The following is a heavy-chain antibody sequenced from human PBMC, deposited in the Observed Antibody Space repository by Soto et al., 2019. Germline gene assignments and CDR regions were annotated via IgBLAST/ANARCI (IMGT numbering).Heavy chain of an antibody. V-gene: IGHV3-30*04. Sequence: QVQLVESGGGVVQPGRSLRLSCAASGFTFSSYAMHWVRQAPGKGLEWVAVISYDGRNKYYADSVKGRFTISRDNSKNTRYLQMNSLRAEDTAVYYCAREEIQLWHGYYYYYGMDVWGQGTTVTVSS. CDR3: AREEIQLWHGYYYYYGMDV. CDR1: GFTFSSYA. D-gene: IGHD5-18*01. CDR2: ISYDGRNK. J-gene: IGHJ6*02.